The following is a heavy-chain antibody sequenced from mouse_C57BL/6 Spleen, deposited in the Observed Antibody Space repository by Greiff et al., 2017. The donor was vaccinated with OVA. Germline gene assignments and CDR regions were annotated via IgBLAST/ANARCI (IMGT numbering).Heavy chain of an antibody. Sequence: QVQLKQSGPGLVAPSQSLSITCTVSGFSLTNYAISWVRQPPGKGLEWLGVIWTGGGTNYNSALKSRLSISKDNSKSQVFLKMNSLQTDDTARYYCARNWGYYGSSSAWFAYWGQGTLVTVSA. D-gene: IGHD1-1*01. CDR3: ARNWGYYGSSSAWFAY. CDR1: GFSLTNYA. CDR2: IWTGGGT. J-gene: IGHJ3*01. V-gene: IGHV2-9-1*01.